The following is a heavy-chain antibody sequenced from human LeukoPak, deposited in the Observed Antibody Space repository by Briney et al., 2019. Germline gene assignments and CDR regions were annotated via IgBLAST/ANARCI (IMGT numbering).Heavy chain of an antibody. V-gene: IGHV4-59*01. CDR2: VYHTGSV. D-gene: IGHD2-15*01. Sequence: SETLSLTCTVSGDSISNFHWSWIRQPPGKGLEWIGYVYHTGSVSYHPSLKSRVTMSIDTSGNQYSLKLHSMTAADTAVYFCARQHCSGGSCWFNPWGQGTLVTVSS. CDR1: GDSISNFH. J-gene: IGHJ5*02. CDR3: ARQHCSGGSCWFNP.